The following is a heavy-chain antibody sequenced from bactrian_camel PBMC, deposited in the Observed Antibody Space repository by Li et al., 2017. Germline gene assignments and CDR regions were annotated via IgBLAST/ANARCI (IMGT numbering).Heavy chain of an antibody. J-gene: IGHJ4*01. CDR2: TDADGRA. Sequence: HVQLVESGGGSVQAGGSLRLSCAASGYTYSSYCMGWFRQAPGKEREGVAGTDADGRATYADFAKGRFTISRDDAKNILYLQMNSLQPEDTAMYYCAVGSSLLQMWFHQIADYWGQGTQVTVS. CDR3: AVGSSLLQMWFHQIADY. V-gene: IGHV3S26*01. D-gene: IGHD1*01. CDR1: GYTYSSYC.